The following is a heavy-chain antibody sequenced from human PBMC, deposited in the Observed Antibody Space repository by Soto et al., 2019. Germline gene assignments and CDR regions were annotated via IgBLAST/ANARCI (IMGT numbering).Heavy chain of an antibody. CDR2: INHSGST. V-gene: IGHV4-34*01. J-gene: IGHJ1*01. D-gene: IGHD6-13*01. CDR3: ARGGRQQLLVRQYFQH. Sequence: QVQLQQWGAGLLKPSETLSLTCAVYGGSFSNYYWSWIRQPPGKGLEWIGEINHSGSTNYNPSLNSRVTISVDTSKNQFSLNLSSVTAADTAVYYCARGGRQQLLVRQYFQHWGQGTLVTVSS. CDR1: GGSFSNYY.